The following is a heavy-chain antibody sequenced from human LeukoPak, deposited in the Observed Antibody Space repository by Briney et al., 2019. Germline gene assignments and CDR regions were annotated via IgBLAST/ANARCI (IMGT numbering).Heavy chain of an antibody. CDR1: GFTFSSYG. CDR2: IRYDGSNK. D-gene: IGHD6-6*01. CDR3: AKDPEAARPNDYYYYYYMDV. J-gene: IGHJ6*03. V-gene: IGHV3-30*02. Sequence: QSGGSLRLSCAASGFTFSSYGMRWVRQAPGKGLEWVAFIRYDGSNKYYADSVKGRFTISRDNSKNTLYLQMNSLRAEDTAVYYCAKDPEAARPNDYYYYYYMDVWGKGTTVTVSS.